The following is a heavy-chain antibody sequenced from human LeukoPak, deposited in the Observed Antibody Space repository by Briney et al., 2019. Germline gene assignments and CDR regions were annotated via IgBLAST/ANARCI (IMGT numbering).Heavy chain of an antibody. CDR3: ARGGWFDP. V-gene: IGHV4-59*01. Sequence: ASETLSLTCAVSGASITSYYWTWIRQPPGKGLEWIGYIYYSGSTSYNPSLKSRVTISVDTSKNQFSLKLSSVTAADTAVYYCARGGWFDPWGQGTLVTVSS. CDR2: IYYSGST. CDR1: GASITSYY. J-gene: IGHJ5*02.